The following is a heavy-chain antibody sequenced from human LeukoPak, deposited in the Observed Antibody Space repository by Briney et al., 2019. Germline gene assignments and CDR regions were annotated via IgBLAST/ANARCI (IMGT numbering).Heavy chain of an antibody. CDR2: INPNSGGT. CDR1: GYTFTGYY. D-gene: IGHD2-15*01. Sequence: ASVKVSCKASGYTFTGYYMHWVRQAPGQGLEWMGWINPNSGGTNYAQKFQGRVTMTRDTYISTAYMELTRLTSDDAALYCGTREGYTFGDNWFDPWGQGTLVTVSS. CDR3: TREGYTFGDNWFDP. V-gene: IGHV1-2*02. J-gene: IGHJ5*02.